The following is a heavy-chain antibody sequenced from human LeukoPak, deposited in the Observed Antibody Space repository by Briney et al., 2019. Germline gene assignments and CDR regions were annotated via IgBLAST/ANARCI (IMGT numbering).Heavy chain of an antibody. V-gene: IGHV3-23*01. CDR2: ISGSGGDT. J-gene: IGHJ4*02. Sequence: GGSLRLSCAASGFPFSTYAMSWVRQAPGKGLEWVSVISGSGGDTYYADSVKGRFTISGDNSKNTVYLQMDSLRAEDTALYYCAKGGVYGDYYFDYWGQGTLVTVSS. CDR1: GFPFSTYA. CDR3: AKGGVYGDYYFDY. D-gene: IGHD4-17*01.